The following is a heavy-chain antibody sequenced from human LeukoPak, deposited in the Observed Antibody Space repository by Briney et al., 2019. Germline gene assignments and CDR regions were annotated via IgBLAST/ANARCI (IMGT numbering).Heavy chain of an antibody. CDR2: INYSGTT. D-gene: IGHD6-13*01. J-gene: IGHJ4*02. CDR3: ARAAAAGTYYFDY. Sequence: SETLSLTCTVSGGSISNGAYYWSWIRQRSGKGLEWIGYINYSGTTYYNPSLQSRVTISVDTSKNQFSLKLSSVTAADTAVYYCARAAAAGTYYFDYWGQGTLVTVSS. CDR1: GGSISNGAYY. V-gene: IGHV4-31*03.